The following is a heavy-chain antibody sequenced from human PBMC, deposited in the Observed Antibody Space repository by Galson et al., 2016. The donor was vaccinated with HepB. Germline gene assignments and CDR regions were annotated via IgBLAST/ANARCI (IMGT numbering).Heavy chain of an antibody. Sequence: SLRLSCAASGFTFSNYAMSWVRQAPGKGPEWVSAISGVSDRTYYAGSMKDRFIISRDDSRNMLFLHLNSLRAEDTAICYCAKESPYSNVRQYYLENWGLGTLVTVSS. CDR3: AKESPYSNVRQYYLEN. J-gene: IGHJ4*01. D-gene: IGHD4-11*01. CDR1: GFTFSNYA. V-gene: IGHV3-23*01. CDR2: ISGVSDRT.